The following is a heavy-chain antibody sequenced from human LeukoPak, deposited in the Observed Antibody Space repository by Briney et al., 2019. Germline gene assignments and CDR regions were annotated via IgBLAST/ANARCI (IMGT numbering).Heavy chain of an antibody. CDR2: ISAYNGNT. J-gene: IGHJ4*02. CDR1: GYTFTSYG. V-gene: IGHV1-18*01. Sequence: ASVKVSCKASGYTFTSYGISWVRQAPGQGLEWMGWISAYNGNTNYAQKLQGRVTMTTDTSTSTAYMELRSLRSDDTALYYCAKAQAYYYDSSGYYFDYWGQGTLVTVSS. CDR3: AKAQAYYYDSSGYYFDY. D-gene: IGHD3-22*01.